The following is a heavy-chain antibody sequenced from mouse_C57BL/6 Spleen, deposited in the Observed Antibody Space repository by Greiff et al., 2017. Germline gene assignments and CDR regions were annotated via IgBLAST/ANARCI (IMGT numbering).Heavy chain of an antibody. D-gene: IGHD1-1*01. CDR1: GFSFSSYA. J-gene: IGHJ4*01. Sequence: EVQLVESGGGLVKPGGSLKLSCAASGFSFSSYAMSWVRQTPEKRLEWVATISDGGSNTYYPDKVKGRFTISRDNAKTILYSQMSHLKSEDTAMYYCARESFYGSSQYYYAMDYWGQGTSVTVSS. CDR3: ARESFYGSSQYYYAMDY. CDR2: ISDGGSNT. V-gene: IGHV5-4*01.